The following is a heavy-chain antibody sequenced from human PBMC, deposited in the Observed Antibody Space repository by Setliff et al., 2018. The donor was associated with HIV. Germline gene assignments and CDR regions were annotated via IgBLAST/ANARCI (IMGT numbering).Heavy chain of an antibody. CDR2: ISVSGGNP. V-gene: IGHV3-23*01. J-gene: IGHJ4*02. D-gene: IGHD5-18*01. CDR3: VQRWSPGY. CDR1: GFTFSSYA. Sequence: PGGSLRLSCAASGFTFSSYAMSWVRQAPGKGLEWVSAISVSGGNPYYADSVKGRFTISRDNSKNTLYLQMNSLSAEDTAVYYCVQRWSPGYWGQGTLVTVSS.